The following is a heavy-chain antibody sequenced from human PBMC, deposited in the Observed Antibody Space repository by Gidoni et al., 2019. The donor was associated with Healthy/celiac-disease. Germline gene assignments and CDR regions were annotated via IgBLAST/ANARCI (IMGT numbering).Heavy chain of an antibody. V-gene: IGHV4-34*01. CDR3: ARNTHGDSLYYFDY. CDR2: INHSGST. Sequence: QVQPQQWGAGLLKPSETLSLTCAAYGGFFSGSYWSWIRQPPGKGLEWIGEINHSGSTNYNPSLKSRVTISVDTSKNQFSLKLSSVTAADTAVYYCARNTHGDSLYYFDYWGQGTLVTVSS. J-gene: IGHJ4*02. CDR1: GGFFSGSY. D-gene: IGHD4-17*01.